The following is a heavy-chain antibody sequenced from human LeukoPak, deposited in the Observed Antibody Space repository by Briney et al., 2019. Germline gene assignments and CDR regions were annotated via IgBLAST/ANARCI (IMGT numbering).Heavy chain of an antibody. D-gene: IGHD3-22*01. V-gene: IGHV3-7*01. CDR2: IKQDGSEK. J-gene: IGHJ4*02. CDR3: AKIDSASFAS. Sequence: GGSLRLSYATSGFTLSMHWMSWARQAPGKGLEWVANIKQDGSEKYCVDSVKGRFTISRDNARGSLYLQMNSLRVEDTAVYYCAKIDSASFASWGQGTLVSVSA. CDR1: GFTLSMHW.